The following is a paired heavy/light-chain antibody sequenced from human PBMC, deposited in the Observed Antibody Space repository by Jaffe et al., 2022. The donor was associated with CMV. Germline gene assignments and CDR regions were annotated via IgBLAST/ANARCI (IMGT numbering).Light chain of an antibody. Sequence: EIVLTQSPGTLSLSPGERATLSCRASQSVSSSYLAWYQQKPGQAPRLLIYGASSRATGIPDRFSGSGSGTDFTLTISRLEPEDFAVYYCQQYGSSSGGLTFGGGTKVEIK. V-gene: IGKV3-20*01. CDR3: QQYGSSSGGLT. CDR2: GAS. CDR1: QSVSSSY. J-gene: IGKJ4*01.
Heavy chain of an antibody. Sequence: QVQLVQSGAEVKKPGASVKVSCKASGYTFTSYGISWVRQAPGQGLEWMGWISAYNGNTNYAQKLQGRVTMTTDTSTSTAYMELRSLRSDDTAVYYCARSIMITFGGVIAPSYYFDYWGQGTLVTVSS. J-gene: IGHJ4*02. CDR1: GYTFTSYG. CDR2: ISAYNGNT. D-gene: IGHD3-16*02. V-gene: IGHV1-18*04. CDR3: ARSIMITFGGVIAPSYYFDY.